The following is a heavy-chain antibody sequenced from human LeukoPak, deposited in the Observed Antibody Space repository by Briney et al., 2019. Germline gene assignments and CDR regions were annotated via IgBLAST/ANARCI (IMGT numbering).Heavy chain of an antibody. CDR1: GFTFSNYA. CDR2: ISGSGGTT. CDR3: AKGGIAVASTSYYYYMDV. V-gene: IGHV3-23*01. D-gene: IGHD6-19*01. Sequence: GGSLRLSCAASGFTFSNYAMSWVRQAPGKGLEWVAAISGSGGTTHYADSVKGRFTISRDNSKNTLYLQMNSLRAEDTAVYYCAKGGIAVASTSYYYYMDVWGKGTTVTSSS. J-gene: IGHJ6*03.